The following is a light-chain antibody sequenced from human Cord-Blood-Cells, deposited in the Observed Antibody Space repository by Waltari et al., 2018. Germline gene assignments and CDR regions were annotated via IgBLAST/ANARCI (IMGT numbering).Light chain of an antibody. V-gene: IGLV4-69*01. CDR2: LNSDGSH. CDR1: SGHSSYA. J-gene: IGLJ3*02. Sequence: QLVLTQSPSASASLGASVKLTCTLSSGHSSYAIAWHQQQPEKGPRYLMKLNSDGSHSKGDGIPVRFSGSRSGAERYLTISSLQSEDEADYYCQTWGTGIRVFGGGTKLTVL. CDR3: QTWGTGIRV.